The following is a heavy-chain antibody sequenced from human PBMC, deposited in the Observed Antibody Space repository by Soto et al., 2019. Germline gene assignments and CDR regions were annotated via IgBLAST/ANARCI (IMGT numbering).Heavy chain of an antibody. Sequence: ASVKVSCKASGYTFTSYAMHWVRQAPGQRLEWMGWINAYNGNTKYSQKLQGRVTITTDTSTSTAYMELRSLRSDDTAVYYCARSRGWDDAFDIWGQGTMVTVSS. CDR2: INAYNGNT. J-gene: IGHJ3*02. V-gene: IGHV1-3*01. CDR1: GYTFTSYA. CDR3: ARSRGWDDAFDI. D-gene: IGHD6-19*01.